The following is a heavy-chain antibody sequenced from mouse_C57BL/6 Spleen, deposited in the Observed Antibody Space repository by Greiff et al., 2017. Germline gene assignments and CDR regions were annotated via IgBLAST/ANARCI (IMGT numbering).Heavy chain of an antibody. V-gene: IGHV8-12*01. J-gene: IGHJ1*03. CDR2: IYWDDDK. CDR1: GFSLSTTGMG. CDR3: ARSRERGYFDV. Sequence: QVTLKVSGPGILQSSQTLSLTCSFSGFSLSTTGMGVSWIRQPSGKGLEWLAHIYWDDDKRYNPSLKSRLTISKDNSRNQVVLKITRVDTADTATYYCARSRERGYFDVWGTGTTVTVSS.